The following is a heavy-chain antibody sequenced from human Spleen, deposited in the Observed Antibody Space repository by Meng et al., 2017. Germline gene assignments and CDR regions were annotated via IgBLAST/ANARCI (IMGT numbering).Heavy chain of an antibody. J-gene: IGHJ5*02. CDR2: IGYTGST. D-gene: IGHD3-10*01. Sequence: QARLKEPAPGLVRPSETLSLTCTVSGGSVSSGSYYWSWIRQPPGKGLEWIGYIGYTGSTNYNPSLKSRVTISIDTSKNQFSLKLGSVTAADTAVYYCAREVPRITMLNWFDPWGQGTLVTVSS. CDR3: AREVPRITMLNWFDP. V-gene: IGHV4-61*01. CDR1: GGSVSSGSYY.